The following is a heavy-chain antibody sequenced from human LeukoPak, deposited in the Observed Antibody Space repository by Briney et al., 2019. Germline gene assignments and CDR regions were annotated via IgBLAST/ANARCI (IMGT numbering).Heavy chain of an antibody. CDR3: ATDVIGVPGTNH. Sequence: GRSLRLSCAASGFSFSAYGMHWVRQAPGKGLEWVALIWNHGRDAEYADSVKGRFTISRDDAKSSLSLQMNSLRAEDTALYYCATDVIGVPGTNHWGQGTLVTVSS. CDR2: IWNHGRDA. CDR1: GFSFSAYG. D-gene: IGHD3-10*02. J-gene: IGHJ5*02. V-gene: IGHV3-33*03.